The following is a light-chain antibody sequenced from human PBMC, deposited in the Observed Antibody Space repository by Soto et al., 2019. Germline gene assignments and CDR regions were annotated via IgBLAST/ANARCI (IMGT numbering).Light chain of an antibody. CDR3: QQYSSSPIT. J-gene: IGKJ5*01. CDR2: GAS. Sequence: DIVMTQSPDSLAVSLGERATINCKSSQSVLYSSINKNYLAWYQQKPGQAPRLLIYGASSRATGIPDRFSGGGSGTDFSLTISRLDPEDFAVYYCQQYSSSPITFGQGTRLEIK. CDR1: QSVLYSSINKNY. V-gene: IGKV4-1*01.